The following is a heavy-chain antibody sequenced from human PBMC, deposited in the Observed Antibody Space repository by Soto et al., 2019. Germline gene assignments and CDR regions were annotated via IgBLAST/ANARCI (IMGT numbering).Heavy chain of an antibody. V-gene: IGHV3-23*01. CDR3: AKDVGGHYCTPTSCLYFFHS. D-gene: IGHD2-2*01. Sequence: EVQLLESGGGLVQPGGSLRLSCAASGFSFNNYAMNWVRQAPGQGLEWVSTISDSGSTYYADSVKGRLTISRDNSKNTLYLQMKSLRAEDTAVYFCAKDVGGHYCTPTSCLYFFHSWGRGTPVTVSS. CDR2: ISDSGST. CDR1: GFSFNNYA. J-gene: IGHJ4*02.